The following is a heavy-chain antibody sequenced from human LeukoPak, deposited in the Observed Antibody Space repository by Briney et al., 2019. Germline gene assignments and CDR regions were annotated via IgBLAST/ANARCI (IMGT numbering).Heavy chain of an antibody. CDR3: ARDKLTGGSGYGMDV. Sequence: PGGSLRLSCAASGFTFDDYGMSWVRQAPGKGLEWVSGINWNGGSTGYADSVKGRFTISRDNAKNSLYLQMNSLRAEDTALYHCARDKLTGGSGYGMDVWGQGTTVTVSS. CDR2: INWNGGST. V-gene: IGHV3-20*01. D-gene: IGHD3-9*01. J-gene: IGHJ6*02. CDR1: GFTFDDYG.